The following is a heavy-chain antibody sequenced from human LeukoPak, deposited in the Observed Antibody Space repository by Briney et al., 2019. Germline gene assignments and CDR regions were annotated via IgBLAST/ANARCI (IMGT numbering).Heavy chain of an antibody. V-gene: IGHV3-48*01. CDR3: AREFVLRFFEGYMDV. CDR2: ISSGSGTI. J-gene: IGHJ6*03. Sequence: ASVKVSCKASGYTFTGYYMHWVRQAPGKGLEWVSYISSGSGTIYYADSVKGRFTISRDNAKNSLYLQMNSLRTEDTAVYYCAREFVLRFFEGYMDVWGKGTTVTVSS. D-gene: IGHD3-3*01. CDR1: GYTFTGYY.